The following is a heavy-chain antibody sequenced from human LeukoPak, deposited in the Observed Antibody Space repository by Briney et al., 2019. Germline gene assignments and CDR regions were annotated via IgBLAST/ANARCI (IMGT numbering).Heavy chain of an antibody. D-gene: IGHD2-15*01. J-gene: IGHJ6*02. V-gene: IGHV3-7*01. CDR2: IKQDESEK. CDR1: GFTFSSYW. CDR3: ARVRVVSYYGMDV. Sequence: PGGSLRPSCAASGFTFSSYWMSWVRQAPGKGLEWVANIKQDESEKYYVDSVKGRFTISRDNAKNSLYLQMNSLRAEDTAVYYCARVRVVSYYGMDVWGQGTTVTVSS.